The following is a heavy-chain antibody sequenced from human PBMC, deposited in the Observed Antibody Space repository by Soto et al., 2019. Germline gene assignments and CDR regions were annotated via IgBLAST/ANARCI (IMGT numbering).Heavy chain of an antibody. Sequence: QVQLHQWGAGLVRPSETLALTCAVNGGSFSTNHWNWIRQSPGKGLEWIGEISPEGATNFNPTLNSRLSMSVETSKRQFSLHLTSVTAADTAVYFCARGLAAQSFYFDFWGQGTLVTVSS. CDR1: GGSFSTNH. J-gene: IGHJ4*02. CDR2: ISPEGAT. CDR3: ARGLAAQSFYFDF. V-gene: IGHV4-34*01. D-gene: IGHD3-16*02.